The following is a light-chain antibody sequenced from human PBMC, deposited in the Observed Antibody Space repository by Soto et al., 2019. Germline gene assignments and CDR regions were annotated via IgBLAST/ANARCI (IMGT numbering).Light chain of an antibody. J-gene: IGKJ1*01. CDR2: NAF. CDR3: QQRYNWPRT. Sequence: EIVLTQSPATLSLSPGERATLSCRASQSINIYLAWYQQRPGQAPRLLIYNAFNRATDIPGRFSGSGSGTDVTLTISSLAPEDFAIYYCQQRYNWPRTFGQGTKVEIK. V-gene: IGKV3-11*01. CDR1: QSINIY.